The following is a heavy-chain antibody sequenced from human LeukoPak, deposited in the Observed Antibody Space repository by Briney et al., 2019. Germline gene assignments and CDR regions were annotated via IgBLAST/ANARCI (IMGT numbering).Heavy chain of an antibody. V-gene: IGHV2-70*16. Sequence: TLSLTCTVSGGSISSYYWSWIRQPPGKALEWLARIDWDDVKFYSTSLKTRLTISKDTSKNQVVLTMTNMDPVDTATYYCARNSGYAPFDYWGQGTLVTVSS. CDR3: ARNSGYAPFDY. CDR2: IDWDDVK. CDR1: GGSISSYYW. D-gene: IGHD3-22*01. J-gene: IGHJ4*02.